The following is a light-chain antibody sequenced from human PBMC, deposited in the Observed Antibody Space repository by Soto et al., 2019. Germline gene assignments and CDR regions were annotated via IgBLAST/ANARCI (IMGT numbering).Light chain of an antibody. CDR2: AAS. J-gene: IGKJ1*01. CDR1: QSISSY. CDR3: QQSYSTPRT. V-gene: IGKV1-39*01. Sequence: DIQMTQSPSSLSASVGDRVTITCRASQSISSYLNWYQQKPGKAPKLLIYAASSLQNGGPSRFSGSGSGTEFTLTISSLQPEDFATYYCQQSYSTPRTFGQGTKVEIK.